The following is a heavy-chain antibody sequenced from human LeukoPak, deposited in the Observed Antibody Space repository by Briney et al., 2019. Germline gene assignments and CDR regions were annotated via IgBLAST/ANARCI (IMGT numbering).Heavy chain of an antibody. CDR3: ARDEGDRAGWDYYYYGMDV. J-gene: IGHJ6*04. CDR1: GFTFSSYE. V-gene: IGHV3-48*03. CDR2: IISSGSTI. Sequence: GGCRRLACAASGFTFSSYEINWVRQPPGKGLEWVSYIISSGSTIYYADSVKGPFTISRDNAKISLYMQMNSLRAEDTAVYYCARDEGDRAGWDYYYYGMDVWGKGTTVTVSS. D-gene: IGHD2-21*02.